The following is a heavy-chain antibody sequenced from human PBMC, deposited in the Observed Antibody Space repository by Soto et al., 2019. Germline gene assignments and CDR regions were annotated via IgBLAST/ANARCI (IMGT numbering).Heavy chain of an antibody. D-gene: IGHD1-20*01. Sequence: EVQLVESGGGLVKPGGSLRLSCAASGFTFSSYTMNWVRQAPGKGLEWVSSISSSTTYIYYADSVTGRFTISRDNAKNSLYLQMNSLGAGDTAVYYCARETESYNWSDGLMGVWGQGTEVTVSS. CDR3: ARETESYNWSDGLMGV. CDR2: ISSSTTYI. V-gene: IGHV3-21*01. J-gene: IGHJ6*02. CDR1: GFTFSSYT.